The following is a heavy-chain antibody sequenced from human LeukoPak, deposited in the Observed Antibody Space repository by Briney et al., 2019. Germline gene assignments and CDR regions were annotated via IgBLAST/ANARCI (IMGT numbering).Heavy chain of an antibody. CDR3: ATKYYYDSSGFSLGAFDI. Sequence: GGSLRLSCAASGFTFSSYGMSWVRQAPGKGLEWVSSISSSSSYIYYADSVKGRFTISRDNAKNSLYLQMNSLRAEDTAVYYCATKYYYDSSGFSLGAFDIWGQGTMVTVSS. J-gene: IGHJ3*02. V-gene: IGHV3-21*01. CDR1: GFTFSSYG. CDR2: ISSSSSYI. D-gene: IGHD3-22*01.